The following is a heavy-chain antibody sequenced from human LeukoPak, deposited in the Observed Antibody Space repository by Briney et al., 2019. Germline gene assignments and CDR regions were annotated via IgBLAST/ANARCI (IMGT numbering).Heavy chain of an antibody. Sequence: SQTLSLTCTVSGGSISSGRYNWSWIRQPAGKGLEWIGRIYTSGSTNYNPSLKSRVTISVDTSKNQFSLKLSSVTAADTAVYYCARGDYDYVWGSFSSLDVWGQGTTVTVSS. CDR2: IYTSGST. D-gene: IGHD3-16*01. V-gene: IGHV4-61*02. CDR1: GGSISSGRYN. CDR3: ARGDYDYVWGSFSSLDV. J-gene: IGHJ6*02.